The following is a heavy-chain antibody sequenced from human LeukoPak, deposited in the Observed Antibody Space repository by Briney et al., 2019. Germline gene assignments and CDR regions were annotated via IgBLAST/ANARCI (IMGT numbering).Heavy chain of an antibody. Sequence: PGRSLRLSCAASGFTFSSYAMHWVRQAPGKGLEWVAVISYDGSNKYYADSVKGRFTISRDNSKNTLYLQMNSLRAEDTAVYYCARVGADYWGQGTLVTVSS. CDR2: ISYDGSNK. CDR1: GFTFSSYA. CDR3: ARVGADY. V-gene: IGHV3-30*04. D-gene: IGHD3-16*01. J-gene: IGHJ4*02.